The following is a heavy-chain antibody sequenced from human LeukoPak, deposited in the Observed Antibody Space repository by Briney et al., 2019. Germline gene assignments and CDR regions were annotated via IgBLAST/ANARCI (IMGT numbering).Heavy chain of an antibody. CDR3: ARDRNSYLFDY. CDR1: GGSVSSYY. CDR2: IYYSGST. Sequence: SETLSLTCSVSGGSVSSYYWNWIRQPPGKGLEWIGYIYYSGSTNYNPSLKSRVTISVDTSKNQFSLKLSSVTAADTAVYYCARDRNSYLFDYWGQGTLVTVSS. D-gene: IGHD4-23*01. V-gene: IGHV4-59*02. J-gene: IGHJ4*02.